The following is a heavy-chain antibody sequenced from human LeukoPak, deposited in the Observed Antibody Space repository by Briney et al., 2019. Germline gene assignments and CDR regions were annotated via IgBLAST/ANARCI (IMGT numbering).Heavy chain of an antibody. CDR1: GFTFSSNS. CDR3: ARSYYDSNPYFDY. D-gene: IGHD3-22*01. J-gene: IGHJ4*02. CDR2: ISSGSSTI. Sequence: PGGSLRLSCTASGFTFSSNSMNWVRQSPGKGLEWVSYISSGSSTIYYADSVKGRFTISRDNAKNSLFLQTNSLRDEDTAVYYCARSYYDSNPYFDYWGQGTLVTVSS. V-gene: IGHV3-48*02.